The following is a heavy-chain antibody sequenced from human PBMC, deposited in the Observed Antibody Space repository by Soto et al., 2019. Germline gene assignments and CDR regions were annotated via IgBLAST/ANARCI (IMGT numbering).Heavy chain of an antibody. CDR3: AREGGHYDSSGMI. CDR1: GGSISSSNYY. CDR2: MYYSGST. V-gene: IGHV4-61*03. D-gene: IGHD3-22*01. J-gene: IGHJ4*02. Sequence: SETLSLTCPVSGGSISSSNYYWSCLRQPPGKGLEWIGHMYYSGSTKYNPSLKSRVTISIDTSRNHFSLNLSSVTAADPAVYYCAREGGHYDSSGMIWGQGTVVTVSS.